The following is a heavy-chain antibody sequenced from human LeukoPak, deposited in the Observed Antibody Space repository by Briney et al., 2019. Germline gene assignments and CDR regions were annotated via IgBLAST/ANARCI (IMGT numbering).Heavy chain of an antibody. CDR1: GGSISSSGYY. J-gene: IGHJ4*02. CDR3: ARTRGSSGYYPDY. D-gene: IGHD3-22*01. CDR2: IYDSGST. Sequence: PSETLSLTCTVSGGSISSSGYYWGWIRQPPGKGLEWIGSIYDSGSTYYNPSLKSRVTISVDTSKNQFSLKLSSVTAADTAVYYCARTRGSSGYYPDYWGQGTLVTVSS. V-gene: IGHV4-39*07.